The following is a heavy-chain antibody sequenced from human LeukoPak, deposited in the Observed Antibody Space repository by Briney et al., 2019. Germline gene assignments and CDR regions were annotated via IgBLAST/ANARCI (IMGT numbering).Heavy chain of an antibody. CDR3: ARDPVDTAMVDYYGMDV. J-gene: IGHJ6*02. D-gene: IGHD5-18*01. V-gene: IGHV1-46*01. CDR1: GYTFTSYY. Sequence: ASVKVSCKASGYTFTSYYMHWVRQAPGQGLEWMGIINPSGGSTSYAQKSQGRVTMTRDTSTSTVYMELSSLRSEDTAVYYCARDPVDTAMVDYYGMDVWGQGTTVTVSS. CDR2: INPSGGST.